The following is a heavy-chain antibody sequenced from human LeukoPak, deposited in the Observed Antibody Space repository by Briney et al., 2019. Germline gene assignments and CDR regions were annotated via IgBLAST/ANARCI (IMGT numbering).Heavy chain of an antibody. Sequence: PGGSLRLSCAASGFTVSNNYMSWVRQAPGKGLEWVSVIFDSGLTYYADSVRGRFTISRDNSKNTLYLQMNNLRAEDTGVYYCARGYERDPFDIWGQGTMVTVSS. D-gene: IGHD1-1*01. CDR1: GFTVSNNY. J-gene: IGHJ3*02. CDR3: ARGYERDPFDI. CDR2: IFDSGLT. V-gene: IGHV3-66*01.